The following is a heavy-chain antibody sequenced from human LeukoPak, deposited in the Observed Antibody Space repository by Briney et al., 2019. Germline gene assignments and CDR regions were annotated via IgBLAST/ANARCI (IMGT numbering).Heavy chain of an antibody. D-gene: IGHD2-2*01. CDR3: ARVYCSSTSCYGYYYYGMDV. Sequence: SETLSLTCAVYGGSFSGYYWSWIRQPPGKGLEWIGEINHSGSTNYNPSLKSRVTISVDTSKNQFSLKLSSVTAADTAVYYCARVYCSSTSCYGYYYYGMDVRGQGTTVTVSS. V-gene: IGHV4-34*01. J-gene: IGHJ6*02. CDR2: INHSGST. CDR1: GGSFSGYY.